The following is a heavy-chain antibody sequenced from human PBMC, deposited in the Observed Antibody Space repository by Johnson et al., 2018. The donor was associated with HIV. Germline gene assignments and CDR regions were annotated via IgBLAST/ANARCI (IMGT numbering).Heavy chain of an antibody. CDR2: IKSETDGGTT. CDR3: ATTDSVGAFDI. J-gene: IGHJ3*02. Sequence: VQLVESGGGVVQPGGSLRLSCAASGFTFTNAWMSWVRQAPGKGLEWLGRIKSETDGGTTDYAAPVKDRFTISRDDSKNTLYMQMNSLKVADAAVYYCATTDSVGAFDIWGQGTMVTVSS. CDR1: GFTFTNAW. V-gene: IGHV3-15*01. D-gene: IGHD5/OR15-5a*01.